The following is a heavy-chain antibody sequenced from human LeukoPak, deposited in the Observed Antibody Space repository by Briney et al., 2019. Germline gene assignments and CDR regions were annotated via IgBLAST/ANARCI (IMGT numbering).Heavy chain of an antibody. CDR2: IYSGGST. V-gene: IGHV3-66*01. Sequence: GGSLRLSCAASGFTVSSNYMSWVRQAPGKGLEWVSIIYSGGSTYYADSVKGRFTISRDNSKNTLYLQMNSLRAEDTAVYYCARSYSSGWDFESWGQGTLVTVSS. CDR1: GFTVSSNY. CDR3: ARSYSSGWDFES. D-gene: IGHD6-19*01. J-gene: IGHJ4*02.